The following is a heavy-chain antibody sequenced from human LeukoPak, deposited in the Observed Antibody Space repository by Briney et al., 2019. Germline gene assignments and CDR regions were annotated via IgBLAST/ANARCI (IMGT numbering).Heavy chain of an antibody. Sequence: GGSLRLYCAASGFTFSSYEMNWVRQAPGKGLEWVSYISSSGSTIDYADSVKGRFTISRDNAKNSLSLQMNSLRAEDTAVYYCARENYDSSGSDGPFDYWGQGTLVTVSS. V-gene: IGHV3-48*03. CDR2: ISSSGSTI. CDR1: GFTFSSYE. J-gene: IGHJ4*02. CDR3: ARENYDSSGSDGPFDY. D-gene: IGHD3-22*01.